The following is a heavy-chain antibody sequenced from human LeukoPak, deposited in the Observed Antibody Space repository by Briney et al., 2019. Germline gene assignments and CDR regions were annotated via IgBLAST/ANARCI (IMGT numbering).Heavy chain of an antibody. D-gene: IGHD4-11*01. CDR2: IEWNGGST. Sequence: QSGGSLRLSCAASGFTFDDYGMSWVRQVPGRGLEWVSNIEWNGGSTRYADSVKGRFTISRDNAKNSLYLQMNSLRAEDTAFYYCARDGDYTYLDYWGQGTLATVSS. CDR1: GFTFDDYG. V-gene: IGHV3-20*04. CDR3: ARDGDYTYLDY. J-gene: IGHJ4*02.